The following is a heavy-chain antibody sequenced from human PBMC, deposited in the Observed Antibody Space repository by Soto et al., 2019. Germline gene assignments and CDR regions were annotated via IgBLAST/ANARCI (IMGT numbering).Heavy chain of an antibody. V-gene: IGHV1-69*13. D-gene: IGHD6-13*01. CDR3: ARGFRGAAIRGFFDY. Sequence: GASVKVSCKASGGTFSSYAISWVRQAPGQWLEWMGGIIPIFGTANYAQKFQGRVTITADESTSTAYMELSSLRSEDTAVYYCARGFRGAAIRGFFDYWGQGTLVTVSS. CDR1: GGTFSSYA. CDR2: IIPIFGTA. J-gene: IGHJ4*02.